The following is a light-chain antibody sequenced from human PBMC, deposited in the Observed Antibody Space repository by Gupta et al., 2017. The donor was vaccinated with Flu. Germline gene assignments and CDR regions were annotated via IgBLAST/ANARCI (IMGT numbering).Light chain of an antibody. J-gene: IGLJ1*01. CDR3: QSYDSMNDYV. V-gene: IGLV1-40*01. CDR2: ETH. Sequence: QSVLTQPPSVSGAPGQRVTISCTGSSSNIGAGYDVHWYRQFPGTAPKLLIYETHNRPSGVPDRFSGSKSDTSASLAITGLQAEDEADYYCQSYDSMNDYVFGTGTKVTVL. CDR1: SSNIGAGYD.